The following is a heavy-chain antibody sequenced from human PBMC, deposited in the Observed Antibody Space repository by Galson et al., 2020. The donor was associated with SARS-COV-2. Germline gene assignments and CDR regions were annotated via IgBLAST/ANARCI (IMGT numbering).Heavy chain of an antibody. CDR3: ARDSPDADYDSSGPNLWYFDY. D-gene: IGHD3-22*01. CDR2: IWYDGSNK. Sequence: GESLKISCAASGFTFSSYGMHWVRQAPGKGLEWVAVIWYDGSNKYYADSVKGRFTISRDNSKNTLYLQMNRLRAEDTAVYYCARDSPDADYDSSGPNLWYFDYWGQGTLVTVSS. J-gene: IGHJ4*02. CDR1: GFTFSSYG. V-gene: IGHV3-33*01.